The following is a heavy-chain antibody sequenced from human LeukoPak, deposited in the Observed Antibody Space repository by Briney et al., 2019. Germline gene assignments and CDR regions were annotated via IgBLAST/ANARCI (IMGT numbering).Heavy chain of an antibody. CDR3: ARGGIQPYFDY. Sequence: SETLSLTCTVSGGSISYSNSYWSWIRQPPGKGLEWIGEINHSGSTNYNPSLKSRVTISVDTSKNQFSLKLSSVTAADTAVYYCARGGIQPYFDYWGQGTLVTVSS. J-gene: IGHJ4*02. CDR1: GGSISYSNSY. V-gene: IGHV4-39*07. CDR2: INHSGST. D-gene: IGHD5-18*01.